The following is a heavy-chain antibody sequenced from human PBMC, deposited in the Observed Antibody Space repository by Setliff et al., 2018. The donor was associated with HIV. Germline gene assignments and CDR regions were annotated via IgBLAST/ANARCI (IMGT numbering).Heavy chain of an antibody. V-gene: IGHV4-4*07. J-gene: IGHJ4*02. CDR3: VASSSWSCRLNY. D-gene: IGHD6-13*01. Sequence: HSETLSLTCSVSGGSISTYYWSWNRQPAGKGPEWIGHIYTNGYTSYNPSLKSRAAISADTSKKQFSLKLTSVTAADTGIYYCVASSSWSCRLNYWGQGTQVTVSS. CDR1: GGSISTYY. CDR2: IYTNGYT.